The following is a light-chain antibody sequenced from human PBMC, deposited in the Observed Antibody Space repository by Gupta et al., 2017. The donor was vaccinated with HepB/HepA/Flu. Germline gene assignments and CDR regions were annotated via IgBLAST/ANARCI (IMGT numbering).Light chain of an antibody. CDR3: HRGYSLPWT. V-gene: IGKV1-39*01. Sequence: DIQMTQSPSSLAASVVDRVTITCRASQSIRRYINWYQQKPGKAPRLLIYGTSTWQSGVTSRFSGSGSETDFTLTIIRLQPEDFATYSCHRGYSLPWTFGPGTKVEIK. J-gene: IGKJ1*01. CDR2: GTS. CDR1: QSIRRY.